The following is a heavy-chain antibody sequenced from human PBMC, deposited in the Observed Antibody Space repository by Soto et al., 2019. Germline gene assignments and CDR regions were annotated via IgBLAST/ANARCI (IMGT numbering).Heavy chain of an antibody. D-gene: IGHD3-10*01. V-gene: IGHV4-30-4*01. J-gene: IGHJ4*02. Sequence: QVQLQESGPGLVKPSQTLSLTCTVSGGSISSVDYYWSWIRQPPGKGLEWIGNIYQSGSTNYNPSLRNRITISIDTSKNQVSLRLTSVTAADTAVDYCARAPALFGATVRGVECDQWGQGTLVIVSS. CDR2: IYQSGST. CDR3: ARAPALFGATVRGVECDQ. CDR1: GGSISSVDYY.